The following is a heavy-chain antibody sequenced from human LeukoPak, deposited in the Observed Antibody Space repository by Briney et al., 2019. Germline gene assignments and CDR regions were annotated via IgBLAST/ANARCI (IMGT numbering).Heavy chain of an antibody. J-gene: IGHJ3*02. Sequence: PSETLSLTCTVSGGSISSSSYYWGWIRQPPGKGLEWIGSIYYSGSTYYNPSLKSRVTISVDTSKNQFSLKLSSVTAADTAVYYCARGITIFGVVTPLPDAFDIWGQGTMVTVSS. CDR1: GGSISSSSYY. CDR3: ARGITIFGVVTPLPDAFDI. D-gene: IGHD3-3*01. CDR2: IYYSGST. V-gene: IGHV4-39*07.